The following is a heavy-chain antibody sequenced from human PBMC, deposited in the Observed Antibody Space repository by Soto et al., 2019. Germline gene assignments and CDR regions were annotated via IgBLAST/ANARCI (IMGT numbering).Heavy chain of an antibody. V-gene: IGHV3-48*02. CDR1: GFTFSAYS. Sequence: PGGTLRLCCAASGFTFSAYSMNWARQAPGKGLEWISYITGSSGTIFYADSVKGRFTISRDNAKNSLYLQMNSLRDEDTAVYYCARDNGMAGSFDPWGQGTLVTVSS. D-gene: IGHD2-8*01. CDR3: ARDNGMAGSFDP. CDR2: ITGSSGTI. J-gene: IGHJ5*02.